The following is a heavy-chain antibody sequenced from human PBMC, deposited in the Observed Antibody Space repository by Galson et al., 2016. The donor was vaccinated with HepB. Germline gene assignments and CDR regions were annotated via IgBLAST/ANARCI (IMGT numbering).Heavy chain of an antibody. V-gene: IGHV4-31*03. J-gene: IGHJ5*02. CDR1: GDSISSGTYY. D-gene: IGHD3-3*01. CDR2: IYHTGYT. CDR3: AGASTPYDRFDP. Sequence: LSLTCTVSGDSISSGTYYWSWLRQLPGKGLEWFGYIYHTGYTYQNPSLKTRVTMSVDTSKNQFSLHLSSVTVADTAFYYCAGASTPYDRFDPWGQGTLVTVSS.